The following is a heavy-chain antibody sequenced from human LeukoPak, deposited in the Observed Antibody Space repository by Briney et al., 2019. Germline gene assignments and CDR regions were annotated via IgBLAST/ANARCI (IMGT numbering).Heavy chain of an antibody. D-gene: IGHD3-16*02. CDR3: AKDLAPTEDYVWGSYRSNWFDP. J-gene: IGHJ5*02. CDR1: GFTFSSYA. Sequence: GGSLRLSCAASGFTFSSYAMSWVRQAPGKGLEWVSAISGSGGSTYYADSVKGRFTISRDNSKNTLYLQMNSLRAEDTAVYYCAKDLAPTEDYVWGSYRSNWFDPWGQGTLVTVSS. CDR2: ISGSGGST. V-gene: IGHV3-23*01.